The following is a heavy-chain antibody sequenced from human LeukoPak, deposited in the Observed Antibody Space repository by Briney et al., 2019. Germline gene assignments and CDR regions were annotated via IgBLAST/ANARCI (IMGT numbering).Heavy chain of an antibody. CDR1: GGSISSYY. CDR3: ATASLSSSWYEFDY. J-gene: IGHJ4*02. D-gene: IGHD6-13*01. V-gene: IGHV4-4*07. Sequence: SQTLSLTCTVSGGSISSYYWSWIRQPAGKGLEWIGRIYTSGSTNYNPSLKSRVTMSVDTSKNQFSLKLSSVTAADTAVYYCATASLSSSWYEFDYWGQGTLVTVSS. CDR2: IYTSGST.